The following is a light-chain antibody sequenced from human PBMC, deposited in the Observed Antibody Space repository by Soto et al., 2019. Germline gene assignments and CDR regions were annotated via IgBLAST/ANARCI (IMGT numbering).Light chain of an antibody. V-gene: IGLV2-14*03. CDR2: DVS. Sequence: QSVLTQPASVSRSPGQSITISCTGTSSDVGGYNYVSWYQQHPGKAPKLMIYDVSNRPSGVSNRFSGSKSGNTASLSISGLQAEDEAGYYCSSYTSSITLVFCGGTKVTVL. CDR3: SSYTSSITLV. J-gene: IGLJ2*01. CDR1: SSDVGGYNY.